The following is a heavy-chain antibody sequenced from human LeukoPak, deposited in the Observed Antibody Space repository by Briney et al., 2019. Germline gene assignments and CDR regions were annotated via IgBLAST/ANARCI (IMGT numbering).Heavy chain of an antibody. D-gene: IGHD1-7*01. J-gene: IGHJ4*02. Sequence: ASVKVSCKXSGYAFIGYYIYWVRQAPGQGLEWMGRINPSSGDTNYAQKFQARVTMTRDKSINTAYMGLTSLTSDDRAVYYCARGAGITGTNWVRLDYFDFWGQGTLVTVSS. CDR3: ARGAGITGTNWVRLDYFDF. V-gene: IGHV1-2*06. CDR2: INPSSGDT. CDR1: GYAFIGYY.